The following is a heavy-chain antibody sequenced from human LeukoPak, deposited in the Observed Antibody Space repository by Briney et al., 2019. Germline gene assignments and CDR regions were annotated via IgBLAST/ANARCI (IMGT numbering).Heavy chain of an antibody. Sequence: PGGSLRLSCAASGFTFSNYAMSWVRQAPGKGLEWVSAISGSGGSTYYADSVKGRFTISRDNSKNTLYLQMNSLRAEDTAVYYCAKAPRYFDWLSVDYWGQGTLVTVSS. CDR2: ISGSGGST. V-gene: IGHV3-23*01. CDR1: GFTFSNYA. J-gene: IGHJ4*02. CDR3: AKAPRYFDWLSVDY. D-gene: IGHD3-9*01.